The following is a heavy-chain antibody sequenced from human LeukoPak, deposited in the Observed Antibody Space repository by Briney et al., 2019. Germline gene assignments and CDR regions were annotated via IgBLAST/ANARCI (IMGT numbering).Heavy chain of an antibody. J-gene: IGHJ4*02. V-gene: IGHV4-4*07. CDR3: ARWEYSYGSL. D-gene: IGHD5-18*01. CDR2: IYTSGST. CDR1: GGSISSYY. Sequence: SETLSLTCTVSGGSISSYYWSWLRQPAGKGLEWLGRIYTSGSTNYNPSLKSRVTMSVDTSKNQFSLKLSSVTAADTAVYYCARWEYSYGSLWGQGTLVTVSS.